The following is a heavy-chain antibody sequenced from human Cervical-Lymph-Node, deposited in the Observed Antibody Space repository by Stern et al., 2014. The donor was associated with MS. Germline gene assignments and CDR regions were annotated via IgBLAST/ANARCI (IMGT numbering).Heavy chain of an antibody. J-gene: IGHJ5*02. D-gene: IGHD2-21*02. CDR1: GGTFSSYA. CDR3: AREVYSDSVVGTAIRIFSYNWFDP. CDR2: IIPIFGTA. Sequence: QVQLVQSGAEVKKPGSSVKVSCKASGGTFSSYAISWVRQAPGQGLEWMGGIIPIFGTANYAQKFQGRVTITADESTSTAYMELSSLRSEDTAVYYCAREVYSDSVVGTAIRIFSYNWFDPWGQGTLVTVSS. V-gene: IGHV1-69*01.